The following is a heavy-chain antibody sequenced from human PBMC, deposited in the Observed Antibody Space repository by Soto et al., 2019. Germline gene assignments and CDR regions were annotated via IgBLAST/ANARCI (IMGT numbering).Heavy chain of an antibody. CDR2: IIPFFKAT. D-gene: IGHD3-16*01. CDR3: ARDVPLNYYDGTFSYYAMDV. J-gene: IGHJ6*02. CDR1: GGTFSSHA. Sequence: QVQLVQSGAEVKKPGSSVKVSCKASGGTFSSHAISWVRQAPGQGLEWMGGIIPFFKATNYAQKFQCRVTSTADDSTSTAYMDLYSLRSEDTAVYYCARDVPLNYYDGTFSYYAMDVWGQGTTVTVSS. V-gene: IGHV1-69*01.